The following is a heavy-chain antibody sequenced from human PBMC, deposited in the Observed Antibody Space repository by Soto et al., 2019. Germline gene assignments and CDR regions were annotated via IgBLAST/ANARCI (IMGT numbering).Heavy chain of an antibody. V-gene: IGHV3-53*04. CDR3: ARGGYCSSTSCSWVGVLVY. D-gene: IGHD2-2*01. CDR1: GFTVSSNY. CDR2: IYSGGST. Sequence: GGSLRLSCAASGFTVSSNYMSWVRQAPGKGLEWVSVIYSGGSTYYADSVKGRFTISRHNSKNTLYLQMNSLRAEDTAVYYCARGGYCSSTSCSWVGVLVYWGQGTLVTVSS. J-gene: IGHJ4*02.